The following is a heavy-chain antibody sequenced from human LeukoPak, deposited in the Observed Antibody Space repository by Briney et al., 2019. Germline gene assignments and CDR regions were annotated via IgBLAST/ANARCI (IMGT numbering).Heavy chain of an antibody. J-gene: IGHJ4*02. CDR3: ARGGYDYVWGSYRYNVDY. D-gene: IGHD3-16*02. V-gene: IGHV3-11*04. CDR1: GFTFSDYY. Sequence: WGSLRLSCAASGFTFSDYYMSWIRQAPGKGLEWVSYISSSGSTIYYADSVKGRLTISRDNAKNSLYLQMNSLRAEDTAVYYCARGGYDYVWGSYRYNVDYWGQGTLVTVSS. CDR2: ISSSGSTI.